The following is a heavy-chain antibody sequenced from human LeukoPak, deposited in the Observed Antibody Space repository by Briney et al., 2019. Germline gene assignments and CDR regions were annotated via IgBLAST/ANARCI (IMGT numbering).Heavy chain of an antibody. CDR1: GYTLTELC. J-gene: IGHJ6*02. Sequence: GASVTLTFKVSGYTLTELCMHWVRQAPGKGREWMGGFDPEDGETIYAQKFQGRVTMTEDTYTDTAYMELRSLRSEHTAVYYCATDPGTTLYYYDGMDVSGQRTTVTVSS. D-gene: IGHD4-11*01. V-gene: IGHV1-24*01. CDR3: ATDPGTTLYYYDGMDV. CDR2: FDPEDGET.